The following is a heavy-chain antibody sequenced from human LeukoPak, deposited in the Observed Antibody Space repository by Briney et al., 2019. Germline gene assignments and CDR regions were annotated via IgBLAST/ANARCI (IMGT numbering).Heavy chain of an antibody. CDR1: GFTVSSNS. Sequence: GSLRLSCTVSGFTVSSNSMSWVRQAPGKGLEWVSLIYSGGSTYYADSVKGRFTISRDNSKNTLYLQMNRLRAEDTAVYYCAELGITMIGGVWGKGTTVTISS. CDR3: AELGITMIGGV. D-gene: IGHD3-10*02. CDR2: IYSGGST. V-gene: IGHV3-53*05. J-gene: IGHJ6*04.